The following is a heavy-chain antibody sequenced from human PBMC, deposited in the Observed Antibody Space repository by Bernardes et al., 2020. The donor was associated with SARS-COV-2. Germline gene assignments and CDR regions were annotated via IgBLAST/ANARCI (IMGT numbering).Heavy chain of an antibody. J-gene: IGHJ6*02. CDR2: ISAYNGNT. V-gene: IGHV1-18*04. CDR3: ARDDGWARYYYYGMDV. D-gene: IGHD1-26*01. Sequence: ASVKVSCKASGYTFTSYVISWVRQAPGQGLEWMGWISAYNGNTNYAQKLQGRVTMTTDTSTSTAYMELRSLRSDDTAVYYCARDDGWARYYYYGMDVWGQGTTVTVSS. CDR1: GYTFTSYV.